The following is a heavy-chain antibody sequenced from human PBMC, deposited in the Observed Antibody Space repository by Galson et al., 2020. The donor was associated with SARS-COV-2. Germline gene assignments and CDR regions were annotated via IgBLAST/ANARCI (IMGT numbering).Heavy chain of an antibody. D-gene: IGHD3-3*01. J-gene: IGHJ3*02. V-gene: IGHV4-39*07. Sequence: SETLSLTCTVSGGSISSSDRYWGWIRQPPGQGLEWITSNHYSGARTYYNLSLKSRVTVFVHTSTNQFSLGLNSVTAADTAVYYCARDSPHGMSAYRPYDIWGRGTMVTVSS. CDR1: GGSISSSDRY. CDR3: ARDSPHGMSAYRPYDI. CDR2: NHYSGART.